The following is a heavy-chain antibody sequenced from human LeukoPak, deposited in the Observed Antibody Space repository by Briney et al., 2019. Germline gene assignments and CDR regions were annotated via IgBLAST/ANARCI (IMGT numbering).Heavy chain of an antibody. D-gene: IGHD3-3*01. Sequence: SETLSLTCTVSGGSLSSGDYYWSWIRQPPGKGLEWIGYIYYSGSTYYNPSLKSRVTISVDTSKNQFSLKLSSVTAADTAVYYCARSPFPDFWSGTGALDIWGQGTMVTVSS. CDR1: GGSLSSGDYY. V-gene: IGHV4-30-4*08. J-gene: IGHJ3*02. CDR2: IYYSGST. CDR3: ARSPFPDFWSGTGALDI.